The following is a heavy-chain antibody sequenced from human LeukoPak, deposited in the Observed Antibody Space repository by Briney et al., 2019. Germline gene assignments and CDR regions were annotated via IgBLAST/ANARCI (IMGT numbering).Heavy chain of an antibody. J-gene: IGHJ6*03. CDR2: IQYDGSNE. V-gene: IGHV3-30*02. Sequence: GGSLRLSCAASGSTFSSYGMHWVRQAPGKGLEWVAYIQYDGSNEQYADSVKGRFSISRDSSKNILYLQLNSLRAEDTAVYYCAKDRCSNGIGCYYYYMDVWGKGTTVTISS. CDR3: AKDRCSNGIGCYYYYMDV. CDR1: GSTFSSYG. D-gene: IGHD2-8*01.